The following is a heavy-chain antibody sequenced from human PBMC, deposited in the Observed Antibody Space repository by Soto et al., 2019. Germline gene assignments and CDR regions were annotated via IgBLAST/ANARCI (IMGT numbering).Heavy chain of an antibody. CDR1: GGSISSGGYY. Sequence: SETLSLTCTVSGGSISSGGYYWSWIRQHPGKGLEWIGYIYYGGSTYYNPSLKSRVTISVDTSKNQFSLKLSSVTAADTAVYYCARGRHYGSGSYYYYYYGMDVWGQGTTVTVSS. D-gene: IGHD3-10*01. V-gene: IGHV4-31*03. J-gene: IGHJ6*02. CDR3: ARGRHYGSGSYYYYYYGMDV. CDR2: IYYGGST.